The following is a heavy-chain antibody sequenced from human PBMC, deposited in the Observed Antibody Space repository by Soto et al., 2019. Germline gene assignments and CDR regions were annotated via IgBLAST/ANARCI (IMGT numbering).Heavy chain of an antibody. D-gene: IGHD1-26*01. CDR2: IYHSGST. CDR3: ATQEVGGSYVYTFDP. J-gene: IGHJ5*02. V-gene: IGHV4-39*02. CDR1: GGSISSSSYY. Sequence: QLQLQESGPGLVKPSETLSLTCTVSGGSISSSSYYWGWIRQPPGKGLEWIVSIYHSGSTYYNPSPKHRVTISVDTSKTHFSPKLSSVTAADTAVYYCATQEVGGSYVYTFDPWGQGTLVTVSP.